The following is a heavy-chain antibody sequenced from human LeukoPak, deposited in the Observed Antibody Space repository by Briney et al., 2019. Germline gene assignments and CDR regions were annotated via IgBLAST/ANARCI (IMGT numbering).Heavy chain of an antibody. V-gene: IGHV3-66*01. J-gene: IGHJ4*02. D-gene: IGHD2-21*02. CDR2: MYTGGGR. Sequence: GGSLRLSCAASGFSVSNYYMSWVRQPPGKGLEWVSVMYTGGGRYYGDSVKGRFTISRDNSKNTVFLQMDSLRVEDTALYYCTRGQSYCGADCYSDWGQGTLVTVSS. CDR1: GFSVSNYY. CDR3: TRGQSYCGADCYSD.